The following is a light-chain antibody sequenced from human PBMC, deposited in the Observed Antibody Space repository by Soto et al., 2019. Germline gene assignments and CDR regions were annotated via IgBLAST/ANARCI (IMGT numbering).Light chain of an antibody. CDR3: QQYGSSRT. CDR1: QSVSSSY. CDR2: GAS. J-gene: IGKJ1*01. V-gene: IGKV3-20*01. Sequence: EIVLTQSPGTLSLSQGERATLSCRASQSVSSSYLAWYQQKPGQAPRLLIYGASSSATGIPDRFSGSGSGTDFTLTINRLEPEDFAVYYCQQYGSSRTFGQGTKVEIK.